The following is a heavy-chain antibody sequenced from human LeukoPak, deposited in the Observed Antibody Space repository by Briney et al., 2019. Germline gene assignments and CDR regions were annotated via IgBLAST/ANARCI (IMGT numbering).Heavy chain of an antibody. J-gene: IGHJ6*02. Sequence: GGSLRLSCAASGFTFSSYGMHWVRQAPGKGLEWVAVISYDGSNKYYADSVKGRFTISRDNSKNTLYLQMNSLRAEDTAVYYCAKEGYDYVWGSYRYSPYYYYGMDVWGQGTTVTVSS. D-gene: IGHD3-16*02. CDR1: GFTFSSYG. CDR2: ISYDGSNK. CDR3: AKEGYDYVWGSYRYSPYYYYGMDV. V-gene: IGHV3-30*18.